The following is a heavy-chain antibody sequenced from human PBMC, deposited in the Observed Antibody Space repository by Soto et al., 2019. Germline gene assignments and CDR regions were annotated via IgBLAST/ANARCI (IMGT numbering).Heavy chain of an antibody. CDR1: GGTFSSYA. CDR3: ASRASVATPVYYYYGMDV. J-gene: IGHJ6*02. D-gene: IGHD5-12*01. V-gene: IGHV1-69*01. Sequence: QVQLVQSGAEVKKPGSSVKVSCKASGGTFSSYAISWVRQAPGQGLEWMGGIIPIFGTANYAQKFQGRVTITADESTSKAYMELSSLRSEDTAVYYCASRASVATPVYYYYGMDVWGQGTTVTVSS. CDR2: IIPIFGTA.